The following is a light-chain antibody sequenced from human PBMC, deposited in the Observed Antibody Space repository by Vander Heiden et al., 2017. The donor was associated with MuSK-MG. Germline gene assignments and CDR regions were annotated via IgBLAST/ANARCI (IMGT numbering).Light chain of an antibody. V-gene: IGKV3-11*01. Sequence: VLTQSPATLSLSPGETAALSCRASQSVTSHLAWYQQKPGQAPRLIIYDASKRAKGIKARFSGSEEATDLTLTISSRVPDDFEVYYCQEQSSGPLVYTFGQGTKLEIK. CDR1: QSVTSH. CDR2: DAS. J-gene: IGKJ2*01. CDR3: QEQSSGPLVYT.